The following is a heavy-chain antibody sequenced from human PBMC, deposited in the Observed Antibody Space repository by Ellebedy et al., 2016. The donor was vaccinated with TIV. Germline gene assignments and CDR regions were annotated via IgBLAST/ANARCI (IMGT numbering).Heavy chain of an antibody. D-gene: IGHD2-2*01. V-gene: IGHV3-23*01. CDR2: ISGSGGST. Sequence: GESLKISCAASGFTFSSYAMSWVRQAPGKGLEWVSAISGSGGSTYYADSVKGRFTIPRDNSKNTLYLQMNSLGAEDTGVYYRAGVGYCSSTSCYVLGDYYYGMDVWGQGTTVTVSS. J-gene: IGHJ6*02. CDR1: GFTFSSYA. CDR3: AGVGYCSSTSCYVLGDYYYGMDV.